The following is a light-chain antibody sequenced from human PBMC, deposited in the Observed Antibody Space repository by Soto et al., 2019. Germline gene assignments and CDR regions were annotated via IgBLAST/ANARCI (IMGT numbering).Light chain of an antibody. CDR1: QTISSY. V-gene: IGKV1-39*01. CDR3: QQSYSTPRT. CDR2: AAS. J-gene: IGKJ1*01. Sequence: DIQMTQSPSSLSASVGDRVTITCRASQTISSYLNWYQQQPGKAPNLLIYAASILESGVPSRFSGSASGTDFTLTISSLQPEDFATYYCQQSYSTPRTFGQGTKVEVK.